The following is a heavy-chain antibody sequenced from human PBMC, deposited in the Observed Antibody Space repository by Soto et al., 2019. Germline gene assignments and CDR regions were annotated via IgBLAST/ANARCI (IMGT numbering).Heavy chain of an antibody. V-gene: IGHV4-39*07. D-gene: IGHD6-6*01. CDR2: LFHNGDT. CDR1: GDSLTSVRYT. CDR3: ARSSPYSSSSGTWFDP. J-gene: IGHJ5*02. Sequence: PSETLSLTCTVSGDSLTSVRYTWTWIRQHPGKGLDWIGTLFHNGDTFYNPSLKSRVTISVDKSKNQFSLKLSSVTAADTAVYYCARSSPYSSSSGTWFDPWGQGTLVTVSS.